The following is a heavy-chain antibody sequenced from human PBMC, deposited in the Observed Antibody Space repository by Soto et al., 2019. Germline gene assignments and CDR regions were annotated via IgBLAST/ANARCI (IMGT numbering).Heavy chain of an antibody. J-gene: IGHJ4*02. CDR1: GGTFSSYT. CDR3: ATAPLRFLEWLFSY. D-gene: IGHD3-3*01. CDR2: IIPNDGIT. Sequence: AASVKVSCKASGGTFSSYTISWVRQAPGQGLEWMGGIIPNDGITIYAQKFQGRVTITEDTSTDTAYMELSSLRSEDTAVYYCATAPLRFLEWLFSYWGQGTLVTVSS. V-gene: IGHV1-69*10.